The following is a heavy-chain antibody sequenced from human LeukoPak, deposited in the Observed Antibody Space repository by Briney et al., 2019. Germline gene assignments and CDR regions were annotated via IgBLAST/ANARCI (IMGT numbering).Heavy chain of an antibody. CDR2: ISGSGGST. Sequence: GGSLRLSCAASGFTFSSYAMSWVRQAPGKGLEWVSAISGSGGSTYYADSVKGRFTISRDNSKNTLYLQMNSLRVDDTAVYYCARLKAVAGTAYYFDYWGQGTLVTVSS. J-gene: IGHJ4*02. CDR1: GFTFSSYA. D-gene: IGHD6-19*01. V-gene: IGHV3-23*01. CDR3: ARLKAVAGTAYYFDY.